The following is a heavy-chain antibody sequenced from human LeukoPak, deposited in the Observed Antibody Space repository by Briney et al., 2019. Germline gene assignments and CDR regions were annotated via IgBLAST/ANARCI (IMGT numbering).Heavy chain of an antibody. V-gene: IGHV1-2*02. Sequence: GASVKVSCKASGYTFTGYYMHWVRQAPGQGLEWMGWINPNSGGTNYAQKFQGRVTMTRDTSISTAYMELSRLRSDDTAVYYCARDRAGMTPVHNWFDPWGQGTLVTVSS. J-gene: IGHJ5*02. CDR2: INPNSGGT. CDR3: ARDRAGMTPVHNWFDP. D-gene: IGHD1-14*01. CDR1: GYTFTGYY.